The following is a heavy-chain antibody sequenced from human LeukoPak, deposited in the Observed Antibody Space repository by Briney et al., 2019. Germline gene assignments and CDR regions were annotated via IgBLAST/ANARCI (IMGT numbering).Heavy chain of an antibody. V-gene: IGHV4-59*01. CDR2: IYYSGST. CDR3: ARVGPLVEYRSSPFDY. CDR1: GGSISSYY. J-gene: IGHJ4*02. Sequence: SETLSLTCTVSGGSISSYYWSWIRQPPGKGLKWIGYIYYSGSTNYNPSLKSRVTISVDTSKNQFSLKLSSVTAADTAVYYCARVGPLVEYRSSPFDYWGQGTLVTVSS. D-gene: IGHD6-6*01.